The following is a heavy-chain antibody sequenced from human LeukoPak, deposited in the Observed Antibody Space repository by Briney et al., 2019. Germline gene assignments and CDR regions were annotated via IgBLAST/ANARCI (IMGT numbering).Heavy chain of an antibody. CDR2: IKQDRSEK. V-gene: IGHV3-7*01. D-gene: IGHD1-26*01. Sequence: GGSLRLSCAASGFTFTNYWMSWVRQAPGKGLELVANIKQDRSEKCYVDSVKGRFTISRDNAKNSLYLQMNSLRAEDTAVYYCARDYGSYFLPKYYYMDVWGKGTTVTVSS. CDR1: GFTFTNYW. J-gene: IGHJ6*03. CDR3: ARDYGSYFLPKYYYMDV.